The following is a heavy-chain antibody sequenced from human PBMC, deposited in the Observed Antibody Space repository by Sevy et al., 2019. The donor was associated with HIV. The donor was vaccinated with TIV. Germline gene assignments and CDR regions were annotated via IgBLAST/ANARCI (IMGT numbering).Heavy chain of an antibody. V-gene: IGHV3-74*01. D-gene: IGHD3-16*01. CDR2: LNYDGSYT. CDR1: GFTFSSHW. J-gene: IGHJ3*02. Sequence: GGFLRLSCAASGFTFSSHWMQWVRQAPGKGLVWISRLNYDGSYTNYADSVKGRFTISRDNAKSTLYLQMNSLRAEDTFVYNCARSKVGVGDAFDIWGQGTMVTVSS. CDR3: ARSKVGVGDAFDI.